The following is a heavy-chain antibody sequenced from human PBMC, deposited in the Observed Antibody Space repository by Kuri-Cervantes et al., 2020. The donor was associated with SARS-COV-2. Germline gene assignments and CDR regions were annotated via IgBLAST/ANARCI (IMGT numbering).Heavy chain of an antibody. V-gene: IGHV3-48*02. CDR1: GFTFSSYS. CDR2: ISSSGSTI. J-gene: IGHJ4*02. D-gene: IGHD3-9*01. CDR3: ARGSEAGYYYFDY. Sequence: GESLKISCAASGFTFSSYSMNWVRQAPGKGLEWVSYISSSGSTIYYADSVKGRFTISRDNAKNSLYLQMNSLRDEDTAVYYCARGSEAGYYYFDYWGQGTLVTVSS.